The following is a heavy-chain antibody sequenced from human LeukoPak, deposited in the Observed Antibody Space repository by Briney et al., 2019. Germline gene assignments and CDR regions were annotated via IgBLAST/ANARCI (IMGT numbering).Heavy chain of an antibody. D-gene: IGHD2-15*01. CDR1: GVSISSTNW. Sequence: PSGTLSLTCAVSGVSISSTNWWSWVRQPPGKGLEWIGEVYHSGSTNYNPSLKSRVTISVDTSKNQFSLKLSSVTAADTAVYYCARRIAHSRIWYFDLWGRGTLVTVSS. CDR3: ARRIAHSRIWYFDL. CDR2: VYHSGST. J-gene: IGHJ2*01. V-gene: IGHV4-4*02.